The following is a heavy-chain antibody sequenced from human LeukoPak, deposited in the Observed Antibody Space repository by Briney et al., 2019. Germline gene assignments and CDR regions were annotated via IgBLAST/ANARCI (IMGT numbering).Heavy chain of an antibody. D-gene: IGHD2-2*01. CDR3: AREVSHCSSTSCSSGDY. CDR1: GFTFSSYS. Sequence: PGGSLRLSCAASGFTFSSYSMNWVRQAPGKGLEWVSYISSSSSTIYYADSVKGRFTISRDNAKNSLYLQMNSLRAEDTAVYYCAREVSHCSSTSCSSGDYWGQGTPVTVSS. J-gene: IGHJ4*02. V-gene: IGHV3-48*01. CDR2: ISSSSSTI.